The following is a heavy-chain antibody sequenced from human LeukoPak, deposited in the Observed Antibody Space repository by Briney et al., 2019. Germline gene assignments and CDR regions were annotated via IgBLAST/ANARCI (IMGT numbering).Heavy chain of an antibody. D-gene: IGHD5-12*01. V-gene: IGHV1-2*02. J-gene: IGHJ4*02. CDR3: ARERTLTSGYDY. CDR1: GYTFTGYY. CDR2: INPNSGGT. Sequence: AVKVSCKASGYTFTGYYMHWVRQAPGQGLEWMGWINPNSGGTNYAQKFQGRVTMTRDTSISTAYMELSRLRSDDTAVYYCARERTLTSGYDYWGQGTLVTVSP.